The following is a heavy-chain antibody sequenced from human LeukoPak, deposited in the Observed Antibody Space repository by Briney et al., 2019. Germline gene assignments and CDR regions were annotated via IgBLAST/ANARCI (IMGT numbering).Heavy chain of an antibody. D-gene: IGHD3-16*02. V-gene: IGHV3-7*01. Sequence: GGSLRLSCADSQFTFNGSWMNWVRQAPGKGLEWVANMDPTGSQKRYVDSVRGRFTISKDNAKNSLYLQMNSLRVEDTAVYYCATRGDLSWFGALRHWSQGTLVTVSS. J-gene: IGHJ4*02. CDR3: ATRGDLSWFGALRH. CDR2: MDPTGSQK. CDR1: QFTFNGSW.